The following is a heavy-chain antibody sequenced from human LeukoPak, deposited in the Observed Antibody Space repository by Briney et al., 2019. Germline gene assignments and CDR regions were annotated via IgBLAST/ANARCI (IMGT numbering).Heavy chain of an antibody. D-gene: IGHD6-19*01. V-gene: IGHV3-48*01. Sequence: GGSLRLSCAASGFTFSSYSMNWVRQAPGKGLEWVSYISSSSTIYYADSVKGRFTISRDNAKNSLYLQMNSLRAEDTAMYYCARDEAVALFDYWGQGTLVTVS. CDR3: ARDEAVALFDY. J-gene: IGHJ4*02. CDR2: ISSSSTI. CDR1: GFTFSSYS.